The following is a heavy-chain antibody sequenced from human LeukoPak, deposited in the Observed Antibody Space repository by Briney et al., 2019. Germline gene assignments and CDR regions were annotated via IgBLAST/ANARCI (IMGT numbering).Heavy chain of an antibody. D-gene: IGHD5-24*01. CDR2: IYYSGST. J-gene: IGHJ6*03. CDR3: ARVGARDGYNSLLSYYYYYYMDV. V-gene: IGHV4-39*07. CDR1: GGSISSSSYY. Sequence: KPSETLSLTCTVSGGSISSSSYYWGWIRQPPGKGLEWIGSIYYSGSTYYNPSLKSRVTISVDTSKNQFSLKLSSVTAADTAVYYCARVGARDGYNSLLSYYYYYYMDVWGKGTTVTVSS.